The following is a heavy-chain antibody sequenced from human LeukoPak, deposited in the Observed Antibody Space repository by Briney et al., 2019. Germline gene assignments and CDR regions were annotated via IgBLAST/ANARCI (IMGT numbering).Heavy chain of an antibody. CDR3: ARGVEPLAANTLAY. CDR1: GFTVITND. J-gene: IGHJ4*02. Sequence: GRSLRLSCAASGFTVITNDMTWVRQAPGKGLEWVSVLYSDGNTKYADSVQGRFTISRDNSKNTLYLEMNSLSPDDTAVYYCARGVEPLAANTLAYWGQGSRVTVSS. D-gene: IGHD1-14*01. CDR2: LYSDGNT. V-gene: IGHV3-53*01.